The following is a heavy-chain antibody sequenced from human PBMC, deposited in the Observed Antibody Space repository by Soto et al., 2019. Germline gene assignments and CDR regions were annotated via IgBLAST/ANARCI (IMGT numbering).Heavy chain of an antibody. Sequence: QVQLQESGPGLVKPSQTLSLTCTVSGGSISSGDYYWSWIRQPPGKGLEWIGYIYYSGSTYYNPSLKSRVTISVDTSKNQFSLKLSSVTAADTAVYYCVREVWFGEDVDYGMDVWGQGTTVTVSS. J-gene: IGHJ6*02. D-gene: IGHD3-10*01. V-gene: IGHV4-30-4*01. CDR1: GGSISSGDYY. CDR2: IYYSGST. CDR3: VREVWFGEDVDYGMDV.